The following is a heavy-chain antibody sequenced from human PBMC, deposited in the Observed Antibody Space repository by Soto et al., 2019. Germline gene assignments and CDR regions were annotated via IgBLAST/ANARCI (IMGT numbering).Heavy chain of an antibody. Sequence: GESLKISCKGSGYSFTSYWIGWVRQMPGKGLEWMGIIYPGDSDTRYSPSFQGQVTISADKSISTAYLQWSSLKASDTAMYYCARTASTGKYYYGVDVWGQGTTVTVSS. D-gene: IGHD6-13*01. CDR1: GYSFTSYW. V-gene: IGHV5-51*01. CDR3: ARTASTGKYYYGVDV. CDR2: IYPGDSDT. J-gene: IGHJ6*02.